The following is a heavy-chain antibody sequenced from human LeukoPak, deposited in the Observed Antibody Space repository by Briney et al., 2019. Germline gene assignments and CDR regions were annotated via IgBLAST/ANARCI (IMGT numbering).Heavy chain of an antibody. D-gene: IGHD6-13*01. CDR3: GGGVPPYSSSWYLGPPRWFDP. CDR1: GGSFTGYY. Sequence: SETLYLTCAVYGGSFTGYYWSWIRQPPGQGLEWIGKINPSGSTKYNPSLKSRVTISVDTSTKQFSLMLSSVTAADKAVNYFGGGVPPYSSSWYLGPPRWFDPWGQGNLVTVSS. J-gene: IGHJ5*02. CDR2: INPSGST. V-gene: IGHV4-34*01.